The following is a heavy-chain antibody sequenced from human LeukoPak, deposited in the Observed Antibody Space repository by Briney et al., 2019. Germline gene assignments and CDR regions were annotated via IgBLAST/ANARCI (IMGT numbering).Heavy chain of an antibody. Sequence: GGSLRLSCAVSGFTFRNYDMNWVRQAPGKGLEWVSYIRSSSSTIYYADSVKGRFTISRDNAKNSLYLQMNSLRAEDTAVYYCARDRNGYYYDSSGYLWFDPSGQGTLVTVSS. CDR2: IRSSSSTI. CDR1: GFTFRNYD. CDR3: ARDRNGYYYDSSGYLWFDP. D-gene: IGHD3-22*01. J-gene: IGHJ5*02. V-gene: IGHV3-48*01.